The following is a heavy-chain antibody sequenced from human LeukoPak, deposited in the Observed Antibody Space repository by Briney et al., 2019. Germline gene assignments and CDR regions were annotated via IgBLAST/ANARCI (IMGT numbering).Heavy chain of an antibody. J-gene: IGHJ6*02. Sequence: GGSLRLSCAASGFTFSSYWMSWVRQAPGKGLEWVANIKQDGSEKYYVDSVKGRFTISRDNAKNSLYLQMNSLRAEDTAVYYCARSRAAVVMGELIPSFYYGMDVWGQGTTVTVSS. CDR2: IKQDGSEK. D-gene: IGHD3-16*01. CDR3: ARSRAAVVMGELIPSFYYGMDV. CDR1: GFTFSSYW. V-gene: IGHV3-7*01.